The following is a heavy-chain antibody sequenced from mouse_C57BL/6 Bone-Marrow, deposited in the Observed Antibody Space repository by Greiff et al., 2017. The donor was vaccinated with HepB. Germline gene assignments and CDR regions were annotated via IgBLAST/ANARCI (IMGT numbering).Heavy chain of an antibody. CDR2: IKHNNGGN. J-gene: IGHJ3*01. D-gene: IGHD1-1*02. V-gene: IGHV1-22*01. CDR1: GYTFTDYY. CDR3: AEWCCEAY. Sequence: EVQLQQSGPELVKPGASVKLSCKASGYTFTDYYMHWVKQSHGRSLVLIGYIKHNNGGNSYKQKFKGKPTLTVNKSSSTAYMALRSLTSEDSAVYYCAEWCCEAYWGQGTLVTVSS.